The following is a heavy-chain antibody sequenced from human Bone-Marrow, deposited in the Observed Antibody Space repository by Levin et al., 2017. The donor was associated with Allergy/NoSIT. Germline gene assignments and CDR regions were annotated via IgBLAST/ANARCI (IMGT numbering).Heavy chain of an antibody. D-gene: IGHD3-16*01. J-gene: IGHJ6*02. CDR2: ISGGSSRI. Sequence: AGGSLRLFCAASGLSFSNYDMNWVRQAPGKGLEWVSSISGGSSRIYYADSVKGRFTISRDNAKNSLYLQMNSLRVEDTAVYYCASWAMFYYDGSDFDYFYYGMDVWGQGTTVTVSS. CDR1: GLSFSNYD. V-gene: IGHV3-21*06. CDR3: ASWAMFYYDGSDFDYFYYGMDV.